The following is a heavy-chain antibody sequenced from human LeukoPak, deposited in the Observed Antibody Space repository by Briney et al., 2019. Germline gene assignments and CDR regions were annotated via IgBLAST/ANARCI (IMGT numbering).Heavy chain of an antibody. J-gene: IGHJ4*02. CDR1: GDSISRYY. CDR2: MYFSGTT. D-gene: IGHD1-26*01. V-gene: IGHV4-59*08. CDR3: AGILDEWGFGKVDY. Sequence: SETLSLTCSVSGDSISRYYWTWIRQPPGKGLEFLGYMYFSGTTNYNPSLKSRVTMSVDTSKNQFSLKLSSVTAAGTAVYYCAGILDEWGFGKVDYWGQGILVIVSS.